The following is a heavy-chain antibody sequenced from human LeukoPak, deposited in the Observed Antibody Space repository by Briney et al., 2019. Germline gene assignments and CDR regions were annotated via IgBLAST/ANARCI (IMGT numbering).Heavy chain of an antibody. J-gene: IGHJ6*03. D-gene: IGHD6-19*01. CDR1: GYSISSGYY. Sequence: SETLSLTCTVSGYSISSGYYWGWIRQPPGKGLEWIGSIYYSGSTYYNPSLKSRVTISVDTSKNQFSLKLSSVTAADTAVYYCARQGGGSSGWYYYYYYMDVWGKGTTVTISS. V-gene: IGHV4-38-2*02. CDR2: IYYSGST. CDR3: ARQGGGSSGWYYYYYYMDV.